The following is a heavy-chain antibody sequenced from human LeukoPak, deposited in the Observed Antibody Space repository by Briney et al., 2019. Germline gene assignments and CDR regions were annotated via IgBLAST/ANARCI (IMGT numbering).Heavy chain of an antibody. Sequence: SETLSLTCAVYGGSFSGYYWSWIRQPPGKGLEWIGEINHSGSTNYNPSLKSRVTISVDTSKNQFPLKLSSVTAADTAVYYCARANYYDSSSYHNWFDPWGQGTLVTVSS. J-gene: IGHJ5*02. V-gene: IGHV4-34*01. D-gene: IGHD3-22*01. CDR3: ARANYYDSSSYHNWFDP. CDR2: INHSGST. CDR1: GGSFSGYY.